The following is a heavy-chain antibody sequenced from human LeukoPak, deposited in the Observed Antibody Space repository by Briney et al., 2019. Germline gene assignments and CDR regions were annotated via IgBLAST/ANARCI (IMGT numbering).Heavy chain of an antibody. Sequence: SETLSLTCTVSGGSISSSSYYWGWIRQPPGKGLEWIGYIYYSGSTNYNPSLKSRVTISVDTSKNQVSLKLTSVTAADTAVYYCARAGTTGDFWGQGTLVTVSS. J-gene: IGHJ4*02. V-gene: IGHV4-61*05. CDR1: GGSISSSSYY. D-gene: IGHD4-11*01. CDR3: ARAGTTGDF. CDR2: IYYSGST.